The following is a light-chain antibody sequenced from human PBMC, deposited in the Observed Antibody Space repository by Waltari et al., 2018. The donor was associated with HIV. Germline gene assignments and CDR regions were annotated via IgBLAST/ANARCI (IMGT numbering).Light chain of an antibody. CDR2: DKN. Sequence: SSELTHDPAVSVALGQTVRITCQGDSLRTYYATWYQQKPGQAPLLVIFDKNNRTSGIPDRFSGSSSGNTASLTITGTQAEDEGDYYCNSRDKSGNFVVFGGGTKLTVL. J-gene: IGLJ2*01. CDR3: NSRDKSGNFVV. V-gene: IGLV3-19*01. CDR1: SLRTYY.